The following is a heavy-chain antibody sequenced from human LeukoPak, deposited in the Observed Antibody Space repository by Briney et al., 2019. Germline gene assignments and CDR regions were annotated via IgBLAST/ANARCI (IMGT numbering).Heavy chain of an antibody. CDR2: INHSGST. D-gene: IGHD3-16*02. J-gene: IGHJ4*02. V-gene: IGHV4-34*01. CDR1: GGSFSGYY. Sequence: SETLSLTCAVYGGSFSGYYWSWIRQPPGKGLEWIGEINHSGSTNYNPSLKSRVAISVDTSKNQFSLKVSSVTAADTAVYYCARQGTLGSYQTFDYWGQGTLVTVSS. CDR3: ARQGTLGSYQTFDY.